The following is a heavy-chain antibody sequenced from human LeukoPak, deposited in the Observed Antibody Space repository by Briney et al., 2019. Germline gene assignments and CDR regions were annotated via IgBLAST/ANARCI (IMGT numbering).Heavy chain of an antibody. CDR2: IYYSGST. CDR3: AREGPDGYSPADS. CDR1: GDSITSGGHY. Sequence: SETLSLTCTVSGDSITSGGHYWTWTRHHPGKGREWIGYIYYSGSTYYNPSLKSRVTISVDTSKNQFSLKLSAVTAADTAVYYCAREGPDGYSPADSWGQGTLVTVSS. J-gene: IGHJ4*02. V-gene: IGHV4-31*03. D-gene: IGHD5-24*01.